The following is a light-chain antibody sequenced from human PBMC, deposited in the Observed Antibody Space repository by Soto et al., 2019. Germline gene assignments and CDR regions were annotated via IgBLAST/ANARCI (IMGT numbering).Light chain of an antibody. V-gene: IGLV2-14*01. CDR3: SSYTSTSTRV. CDR2: EVT. CDR1: TNDIGAFNY. Sequence: QSALTQPASVSGSPGQSITISCTGTTNDIGAFNYVSWYQQHPGKAPKLILYEVTNRPSGVSNRFSGSKSGNTASLTISGLQAEDEADYYGSSYTSTSTRVFGGGTKLTVL. J-gene: IGLJ2*01.